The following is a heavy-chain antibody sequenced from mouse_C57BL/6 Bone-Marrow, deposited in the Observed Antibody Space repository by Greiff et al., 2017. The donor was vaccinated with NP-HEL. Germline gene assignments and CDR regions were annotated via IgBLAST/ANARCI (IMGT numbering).Heavy chain of an antibody. CDR2: ISSGGSYT. CDR3: ARSRGYDYDGVLFDY. D-gene: IGHD2-4*01. Sequence: EVQVVESGGDLVKPGGSLKLSCAASGFTFSSYGMSWVRQTPDKRLEWVATISSGGSYTYYPDSVKGRFTISRDNAKNTLYLQMSSLKSEDTAMYYCARSRGYDYDGVLFDYWGQGTTLTVSS. V-gene: IGHV5-6*01. J-gene: IGHJ2*01. CDR1: GFTFSSYG.